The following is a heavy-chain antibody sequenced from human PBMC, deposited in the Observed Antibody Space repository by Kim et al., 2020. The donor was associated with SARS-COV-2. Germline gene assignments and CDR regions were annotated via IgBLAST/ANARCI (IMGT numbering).Heavy chain of an antibody. CDR2: ISGSGGST. CDR3: AKEFDIVVVVAANDGMDV. V-gene: IGHV3-23*01. CDR1: GFTFSSYA. D-gene: IGHD2-15*01. J-gene: IGHJ6*02. Sequence: GGSLRLSCAASGFTFSSYAMSWVRQAPGKGLEWVSAISGSGGSTYYADSVKGRFTISRDNSKNTLYLQMNSLRAEDTAVYYCAKEFDIVVVVAANDGMDVWGQGTTVTVSS.